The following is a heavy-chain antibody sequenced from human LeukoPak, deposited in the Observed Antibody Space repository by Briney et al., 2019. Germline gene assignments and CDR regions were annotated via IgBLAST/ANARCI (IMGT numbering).Heavy chain of an antibody. CDR1: GYTLTELS. Sequence: GASVKVSCKVSGYTLTELSMHWVRQAPGKGLEWMGGFDPEDGETIYAQKFQGRVTMTEDTSTDTAYMELSSLRSEDTAVYYCATLGSSSTVFGMDVWGQGTTVTASS. V-gene: IGHV1-24*01. CDR2: FDPEDGET. D-gene: IGHD6-6*01. J-gene: IGHJ6*02. CDR3: ATLGSSSTVFGMDV.